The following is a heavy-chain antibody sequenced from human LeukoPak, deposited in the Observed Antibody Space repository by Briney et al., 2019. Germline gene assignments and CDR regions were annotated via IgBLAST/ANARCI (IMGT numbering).Heavy chain of an antibody. V-gene: IGHV3-48*04. D-gene: IGHD3-22*01. CDR1: GFTFSTSA. J-gene: IGHJ4*02. CDR2: ISSTGRTT. Sequence: GGSLRLSCGASGFTFSTSAMNWVRQAPGKGLEWISYISSTGRTTYYADSVKDRFTVSRDNAKNSVYLQMNSLRAEDTAVYYCARDSYSDSSDYWGYFDYWGQGTLVTVSS. CDR3: ARDSYSDSSDYWGYFDY.